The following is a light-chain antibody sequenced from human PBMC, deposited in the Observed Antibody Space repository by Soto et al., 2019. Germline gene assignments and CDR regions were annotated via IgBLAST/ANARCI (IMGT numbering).Light chain of an antibody. CDR3: QQYDNLPA. V-gene: IGKV3-20*01. J-gene: IGKJ1*01. CDR1: QSVSSSN. Sequence: EIVLTQSPGTLSLSPGERATLSCRASQSVSSSNLAWYQQKPGQAPRLLIYGASSRATGIPDRFSGSGSGTDFTLTISRQEPEDFATYYCQQYDNLPAFGQGTKVEIK. CDR2: GAS.